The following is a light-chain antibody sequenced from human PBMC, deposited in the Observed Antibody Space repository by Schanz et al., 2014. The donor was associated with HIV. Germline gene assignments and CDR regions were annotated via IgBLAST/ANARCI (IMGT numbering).Light chain of an antibody. Sequence: EIVMTQTPATLSVSPGERATLSCRASQSVSTKLAWYQQKPGQAPRLLIYGASTRATGIPARFSGSGSGTEFTLTISSLQSEDFAVYYCQQYNNWPPLTFGEGTKVEMK. CDR2: GAS. CDR1: QSVSTK. CDR3: QQYNNWPPLT. J-gene: IGKJ4*01. V-gene: IGKV3-15*01.